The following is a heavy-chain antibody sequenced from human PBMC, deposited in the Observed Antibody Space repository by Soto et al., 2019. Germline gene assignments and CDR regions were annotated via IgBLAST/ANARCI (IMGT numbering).Heavy chain of an antibody. CDR3: AAGDSSGYYGG. D-gene: IGHD3-22*01. Sequence: SVKVSCKASGFTFTSSSVQWVRQARGQRLEWIGWITVGSGNTNYAQKFQERVTIMRDMSTSTAYMELSNLRSEDTAVYYCAAGDSSGYYGGRGQGTQVTVSS. CDR2: ITVGSGNT. CDR1: GFTFTSSS. J-gene: IGHJ4*02. V-gene: IGHV1-58*01.